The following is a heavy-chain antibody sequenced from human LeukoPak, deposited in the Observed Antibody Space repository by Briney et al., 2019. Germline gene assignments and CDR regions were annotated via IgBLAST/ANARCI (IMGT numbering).Heavy chain of an antibody. CDR1: GYTFTGYY. CDR2: INPNSGGT. Sequence: ASVKVSCKASGYTFTGYYMHWVRQAPGQGLEWMGWINPNSGGTNYAQKFQGRVTMTRDTSISTAYTELSRLRSDDTAVYYCASNEYSSWYYFDYWGQGTLVTVSS. J-gene: IGHJ4*02. V-gene: IGHV1-2*02. D-gene: IGHD6-13*01. CDR3: ASNEYSSWYYFDY.